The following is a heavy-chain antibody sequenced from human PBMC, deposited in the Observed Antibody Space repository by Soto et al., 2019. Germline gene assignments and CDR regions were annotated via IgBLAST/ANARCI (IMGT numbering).Heavy chain of an antibody. V-gene: IGHV1-2*04. CDR1: GYTFTGYY. CDR2: INPNSGGT. CDR3: ASGFGADTAMVTLYY. Sequence: GASVKVCCKASGYTFTGYYMHWVRQAPGQGLEWMGWINPNSGGTNYAQKFQGWVTMTRDTSISTAYMELSRLRSDDTAVYYCASGFGADTAMVTLYYWGQGTLVTVSS. D-gene: IGHD5-18*01. J-gene: IGHJ4*02.